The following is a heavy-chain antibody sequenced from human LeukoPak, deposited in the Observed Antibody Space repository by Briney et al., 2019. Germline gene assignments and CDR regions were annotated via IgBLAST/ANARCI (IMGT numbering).Heavy chain of an antibody. V-gene: IGHV3-30*04. CDR2: ISYDGSNK. CDR3: ARGGSTGYYDSSGYSIDY. CDR1: GFTFSSYA. J-gene: IGHJ4*02. D-gene: IGHD3-22*01. Sequence: GGSLRLSCAASGFTFSSYAMHWVRQAPGKGLEWVAVISYDGSNKYYADSVKGRFTISRDNSKNTLYLQMNSLRAEDTAVHYCARGGSTGYYDSSGYSIDYWGQGTLVTVSS.